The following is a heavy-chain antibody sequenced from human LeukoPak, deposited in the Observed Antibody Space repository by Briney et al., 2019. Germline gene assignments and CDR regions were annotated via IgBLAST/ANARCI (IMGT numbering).Heavy chain of an antibody. V-gene: IGHV5-51*01. CDR2: IYPGDSDT. CDR1: GYSFTSYW. J-gene: IGHJ4*02. D-gene: IGHD2-15*01. CDR3: ARLRYCSGGSCYPFDY. Sequence: GEPLKISCKGSGYSFTSYWIGWVRQMPGKGLEWMGIIYPGDSDTRYSPSFQGQVTISAAKSISTAYLQWTSLKASDTAMYYCARLRYCSGGSCYPFDYWGQGTLVTVSS.